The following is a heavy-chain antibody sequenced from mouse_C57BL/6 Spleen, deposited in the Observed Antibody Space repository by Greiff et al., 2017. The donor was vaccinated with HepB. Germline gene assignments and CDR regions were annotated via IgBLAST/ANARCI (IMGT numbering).Heavy chain of an antibody. J-gene: IGHJ2*01. CDR3: ARSRDSTTVVAHFDY. D-gene: IGHD1-1*01. Sequence: QVQLQQPGAELVMPGASVKLSCKASGYTFTSYWMHWVKQRPGQGLEWIGEIDPSDSYTNYNQKFKGKSTLTVDKSSSTAYMQLSSLTSEDSAVYDCARSRDSTTVVAHFDYWGQGTTLTVSS. CDR1: GYTFTSYW. V-gene: IGHV1-69*01. CDR2: IDPSDSYT.